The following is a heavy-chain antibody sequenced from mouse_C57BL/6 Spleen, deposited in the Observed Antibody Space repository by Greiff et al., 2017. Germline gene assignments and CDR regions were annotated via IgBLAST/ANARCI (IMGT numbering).Heavy chain of an antibody. D-gene: IGHD1-1*01. J-gene: IGHJ2*01. Sequence: VQLQQPGAELVKPGASVKMSCKASGYTFTSYWITWVKQRPGQGLEWIGDIYPGSGSTNYNEKFKSKATLTVDTSSSTAYMQLSSLTSEDSAVYYCARERIYYYGRADYFDYWGQGTTLTVSS. CDR1: GYTFTSYW. CDR3: ARERIYYYGRADYFDY. V-gene: IGHV1-55*01. CDR2: IYPGSGST.